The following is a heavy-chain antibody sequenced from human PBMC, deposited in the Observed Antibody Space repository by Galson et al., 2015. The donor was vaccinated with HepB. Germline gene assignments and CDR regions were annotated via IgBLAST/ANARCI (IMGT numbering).Heavy chain of an antibody. V-gene: IGHV3-21*01. Sequence: SLRLSCAASGFSFRYYTMTWVRQAPGKGLEWVSSFSSSGVHIHYADSVRGRFTISRDNAKNSLYMQMNSLRADDTGLYYCVRDYDYSYGYGFDYWGQGTLVTVSS. CDR2: FSSSGVHI. J-gene: IGHJ4*02. CDR1: GFSFRYYT. D-gene: IGHD5-18*01. CDR3: VRDYDYSYGYGFDY.